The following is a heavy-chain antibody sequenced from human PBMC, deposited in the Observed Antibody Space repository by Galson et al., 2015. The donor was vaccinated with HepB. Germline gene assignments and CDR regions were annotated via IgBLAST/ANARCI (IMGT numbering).Heavy chain of an antibody. V-gene: IGHV1-18*01. CDR1: GYTFTSYG. CDR3: ARDLVTRSDGYNYFDY. CDR2: ISAYNGNT. J-gene: IGHJ4*02. D-gene: IGHD5-24*01. Sequence: SVKVSCKASGYTFTSYGISWVRQAPGQGLEWMGWISAYNGNTNYAQKLQGRVTMTTDTSTSAAYMELRSLRSDDTAVYYCARDLVTRSDGYNYFDYWGQGTLVTVSS.